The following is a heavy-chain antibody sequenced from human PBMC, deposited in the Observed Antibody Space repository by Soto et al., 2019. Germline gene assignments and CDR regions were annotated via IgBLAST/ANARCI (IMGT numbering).Heavy chain of an antibody. CDR1: GGSISSGGYY. D-gene: IGHD3-10*01. J-gene: IGHJ4*02. V-gene: IGHV4-31*03. Sequence: QVQLQESRPGLVKPSQTLSLTCTVSGGSISSGGYYWSWIRQHPGKGLEWIGYIYYTGSTYYNPSLKSRVTISVDTSKNQFSLKLSSVTAADTAVYYCATLDMVRGVRTFDYWGQGTLVTVSS. CDR3: ATLDMVRGVRTFDY. CDR2: IYYTGST.